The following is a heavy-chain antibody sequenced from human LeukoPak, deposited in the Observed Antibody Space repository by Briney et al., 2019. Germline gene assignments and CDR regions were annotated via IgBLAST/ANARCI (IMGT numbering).Heavy chain of an antibody. CDR2: INPNSGGT. Sequence: ASVKVSCKASGYTFTGYNMHWVRQGPGQGLEWMGWINPNSGGTNYAQKFQGRVTMTRDTSISTAYMELSRLRSDDTAVYYCAREYYESSGGKYAFDVWGQGTMVTVSS. V-gene: IGHV1-2*02. CDR3: AREYYESSGGKYAFDV. D-gene: IGHD3-22*01. J-gene: IGHJ3*01. CDR1: GYTFTGYN.